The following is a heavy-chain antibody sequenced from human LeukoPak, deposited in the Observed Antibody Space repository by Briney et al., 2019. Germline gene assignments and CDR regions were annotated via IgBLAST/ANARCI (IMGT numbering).Heavy chain of an antibody. CDR2: INPNSGGT. CDR1: GYNFTGYY. Sequence: ASVKVSCKASGYNFTGYYMHWVRQAPGQGLEWMGRINPNSGGTNYAQKFQGRVTMTRDTSISTAYMELSRLRSDDTAVYYCAREPATMVRGVLLGRFDPWGQGTLVTVSS. CDR3: AREPATMVRGVLLGRFDP. D-gene: IGHD3-10*01. J-gene: IGHJ5*02. V-gene: IGHV1-2*06.